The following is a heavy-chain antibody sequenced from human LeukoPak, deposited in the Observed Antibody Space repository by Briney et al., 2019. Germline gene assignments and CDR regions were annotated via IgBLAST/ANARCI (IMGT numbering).Heavy chain of an antibody. CDR1: GFTFSSSA. J-gene: IGHJ4*02. V-gene: IGHV3-23*01. CDR2: ISGSGGST. Sequence: GGSLRLSCATSGFTFSSSAMSWVRQAPGKGLEWVSAISGSGGSTYYADSVKGRFTISRDNSKNTLYLQMNSLRAEDTAVYYCAKGYSSAWYAYWGQGTLVTVSS. CDR3: AKGYSSAWYAY. D-gene: IGHD6-19*01.